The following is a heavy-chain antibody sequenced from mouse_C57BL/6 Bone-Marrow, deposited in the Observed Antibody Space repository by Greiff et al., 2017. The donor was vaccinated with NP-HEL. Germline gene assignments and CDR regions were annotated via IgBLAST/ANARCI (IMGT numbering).Heavy chain of an antibody. Sequence: EVMLVESGGGLVKPGGSLKLSCAASGFTFSDYGMHWVRQAPEKGLEWVAYISSGSSTIYYADTVKGRFTISRDTAKNTLFLQMTSLRSEDTAMYYCARNVYITTVVVPWYFDVWGTGTTVTVSS. CDR1: GFTFSDYG. D-gene: IGHD1-1*01. J-gene: IGHJ1*03. CDR3: ARNVYITTVVVPWYFDV. CDR2: ISSGSSTI. V-gene: IGHV5-17*01.